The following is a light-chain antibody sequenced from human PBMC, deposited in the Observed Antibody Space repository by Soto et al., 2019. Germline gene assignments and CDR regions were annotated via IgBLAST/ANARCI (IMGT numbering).Light chain of an antibody. CDR2: GAS. CDR1: QSVSSSY. V-gene: IGKV3-20*01. Sequence: EIVLTQSPGTLSLSPGERATLSCRASQSVSSSYLAWYQQKPGQAPRLLIYGASSRATGIPDRFSGSGSGTDFTLTISRLEPEDVAVYYCQQYGSSVTFGGRTKVEIK. CDR3: QQYGSSVT. J-gene: IGKJ4*01.